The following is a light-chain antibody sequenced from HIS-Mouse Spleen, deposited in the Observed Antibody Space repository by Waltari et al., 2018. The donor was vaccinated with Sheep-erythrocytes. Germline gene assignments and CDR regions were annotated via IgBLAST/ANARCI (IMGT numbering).Light chain of an antibody. CDR2: EVS. V-gene: IGLV2-11*01. J-gene: IGLJ1*01. Sequence: QSALTQPRSVSGSPGHSVTIPCTGTSSDVGGYNYVSWYQQHPGKAPKLRIYEVSKRPSGFTDRFSWSKAGNAASLTISGLQAEDEADYTCCSSAGSYNHVFATGTKVTVL. CDR1: SSDVGGYNY. CDR3: CSSAGSYNHV.